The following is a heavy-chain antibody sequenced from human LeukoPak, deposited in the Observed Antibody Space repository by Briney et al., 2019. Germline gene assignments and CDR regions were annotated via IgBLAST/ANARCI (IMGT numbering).Heavy chain of an antibody. Sequence: ASVKVSCTASGYTFTTYAMIWVRQAPGQGLEWMAWINTNTGNPTYAQGFTGRFVFSLDTSVSTAYLQISSLKAEDTAVYYCARDGSYSPRCWFDPWGQGTLVTVSS. V-gene: IGHV7-4-1*02. CDR3: ARDGSYSPRCWFDP. CDR1: GYTFTTYA. D-gene: IGHD1-26*01. CDR2: INTNTGNP. J-gene: IGHJ5*02.